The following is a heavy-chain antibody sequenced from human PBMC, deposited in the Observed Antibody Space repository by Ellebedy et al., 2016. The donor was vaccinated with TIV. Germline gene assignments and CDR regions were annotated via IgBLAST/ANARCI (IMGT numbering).Heavy chain of an antibody. V-gene: IGHV3-33*06. CDR2: IWYDGSNI. J-gene: IGHJ4*02. Sequence: GGSLRLSCAASGFTFSDYGMHWVRQAPGKGLEWVAVIWYDGSNIYYADSVKGRFTISRDNSKNTLYLQMNSLRAEDTAVYYCAKDSPYDSWSGYTTYYFDYWGQGTLVTVSS. D-gene: IGHD3-3*01. CDR3: AKDSPYDSWSGYTTYYFDY. CDR1: GFTFSDYG.